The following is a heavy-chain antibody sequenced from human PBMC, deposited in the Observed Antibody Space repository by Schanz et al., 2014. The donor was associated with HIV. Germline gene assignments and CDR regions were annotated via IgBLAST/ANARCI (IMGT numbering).Heavy chain of an antibody. Sequence: QVQLVQSGAEVKMPGASVKVSCKSSGYTFSDYYMHWLRQAPGQGLEWMGWINTRTGDTIYAERLQGRVTLTRDTSINTAYMTLSRLGSDDTAVYFCAKGLQKFDWRSPFDCWGQGTLLTVSS. J-gene: IGHJ4*02. CDR2: INTRTGDT. D-gene: IGHD3-9*01. CDR1: GYTFSDYY. CDR3: AKGLQKFDWRSPFDC. V-gene: IGHV1-2*02.